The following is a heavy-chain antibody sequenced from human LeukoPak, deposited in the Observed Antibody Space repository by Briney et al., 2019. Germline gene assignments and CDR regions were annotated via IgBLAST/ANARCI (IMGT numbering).Heavy chain of an antibody. CDR2: ISGSGGST. Sequence: GGSLRLSCAASGFTFSSYAMSGVRQAPGKGLEWVSAISGSGGSTYYADSVKGRFTISRDNSKNTLYLQMNSLRAEDPAVYYCAKGDGDYGWYYYYYYYMDVWGKGTTVTVSS. CDR3: AKGDGDYGWYYYYYYYMDV. J-gene: IGHJ6*03. D-gene: IGHD4-17*01. CDR1: GFTFSSYA. V-gene: IGHV3-23*01.